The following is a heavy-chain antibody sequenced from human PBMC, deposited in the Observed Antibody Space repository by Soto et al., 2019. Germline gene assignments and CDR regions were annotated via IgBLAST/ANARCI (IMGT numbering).Heavy chain of an antibody. CDR2: IYYSGST. J-gene: IGHJ5*02. V-gene: IGHV4-59*01. CDR3: ARGVIGWFGDGYNTYNWFDP. Sequence: SETLSLTCTVSGGSISSYYWSWIRQPPGKGLEWIGYIYYSGSTNYNPSLKSRVTISVDTSKNQFSLKLSSVTAADTAVYYCARGVIGWFGDGYNTYNWFDPWGQGTLVTVSS. D-gene: IGHD3-10*01. CDR1: GGSISSYY.